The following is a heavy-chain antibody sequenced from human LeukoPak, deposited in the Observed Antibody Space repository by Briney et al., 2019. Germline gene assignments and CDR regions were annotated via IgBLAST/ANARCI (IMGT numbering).Heavy chain of an antibody. D-gene: IGHD3-16*01. Sequence: PSETLSLTCTVSGGSISSGGYYWSWVRQPPGKGLEWIGEIYHTGSTNYSPSLRSRVTMSIDKSNNQFSLNLNSVTAADTAVYYCAKSGDYLWDYWGQGTLVTVSS. V-gene: IGHV4-39*07. CDR2: IYHTGST. J-gene: IGHJ4*02. CDR1: GGSISSGGYY. CDR3: AKSGDYLWDY.